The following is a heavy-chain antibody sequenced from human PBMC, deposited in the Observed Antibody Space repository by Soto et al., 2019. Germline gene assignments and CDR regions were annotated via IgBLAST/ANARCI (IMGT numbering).Heavy chain of an antibody. D-gene: IGHD3-10*01. CDR1: GFTFSGRS. Sequence: EVQLVESGGGLVQPGGSVRLSCAASGFTFSGRSMHWVRQAPGKGLVWVSGIDNAGTDSTYADSVKGRFTSSRDNAKNTLYLQMNSLRVEDTAVYYCARGWFGPDVWGKGTTVTVSS. J-gene: IGHJ6*04. CDR2: IDNAGTDS. V-gene: IGHV3-74*01. CDR3: ARGWFGPDV.